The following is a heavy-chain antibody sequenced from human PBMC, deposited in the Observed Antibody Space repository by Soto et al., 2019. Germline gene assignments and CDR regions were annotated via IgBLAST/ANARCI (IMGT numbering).Heavy chain of an antibody. J-gene: IGHJ4*02. Sequence: EVQLLESGGRFVQPGGSLRHSCAASGFTFRSYGMSWVRQAPGKGLEWISAISDNGGRTDYADSVKGRFTISRDNSKNTLFFQMNTLTAEDTAVYYCAKREVYDKWGQGTLVTVS. D-gene: IGHD6-6*01. CDR1: GFTFRSYG. CDR3: AKREVYDK. CDR2: ISDNGGRT. V-gene: IGHV3-23*01.